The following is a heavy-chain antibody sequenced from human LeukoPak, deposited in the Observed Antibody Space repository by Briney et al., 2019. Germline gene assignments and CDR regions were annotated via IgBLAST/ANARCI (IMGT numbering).Heavy chain of an antibody. CDR3: VRDQNF. CDR1: GFTVSSNY. Sequence: GGSLKLSCAASGFTVSSNYMSSARQAPGKGLEWVSVTVNGGSTYYSDSVKGRFTVSGDNSKNTLYLQMNSLRAEDTAVYYCVRDQNFWGQGTLVTVSS. CDR2: TVNGGST. V-gene: IGHV3-53*01. J-gene: IGHJ4*02.